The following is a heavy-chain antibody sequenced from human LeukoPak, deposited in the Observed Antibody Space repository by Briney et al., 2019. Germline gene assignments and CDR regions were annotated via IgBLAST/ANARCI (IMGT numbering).Heavy chain of an antibody. CDR2: ISGSGGST. D-gene: IGHD3-10*01. CDR1: GFTFSSYA. CDR3: AKDRYYGRTASDY. J-gene: IGHJ4*02. V-gene: IGHV3-23*01. Sequence: GGSLRLSCAASGFTFSSYAMSWVRQAPGKGLDWVSAISGSGGSTYYADSVKGRFTISRDNSKKTLYLQMNSLRAEDTAVYYCAKDRYYGRTASDYWGQGTLVTVSS.